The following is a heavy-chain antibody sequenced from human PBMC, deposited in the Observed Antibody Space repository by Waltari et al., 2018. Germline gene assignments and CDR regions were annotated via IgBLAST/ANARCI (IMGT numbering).Heavy chain of an antibody. J-gene: IGHJ6*02. D-gene: IGHD3-16*01. CDR1: GFTFGDHA. CDR3: SRVSASGDGMDV. Sequence: EVQLVESGGGLVQPGRSLRLSCTTSGFTFGDHALSWFRQAPEKGLEWVGFIRSKTYGGKADYAAAVRGRFTVSRDDSKSIAYLEMYSLKTEDTAVYYCSRVSASGDGMDVWGQGTTVTVSS. V-gene: IGHV3-49*03. CDR2: IRSKTYGGKA.